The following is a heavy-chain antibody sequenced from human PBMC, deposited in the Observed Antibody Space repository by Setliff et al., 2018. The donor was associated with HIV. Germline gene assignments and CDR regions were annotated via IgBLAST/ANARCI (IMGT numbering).Heavy chain of an antibody. CDR1: GGTFSNYA. CDR3: AARPGVDSNGYYDYYYMDV. D-gene: IGHD3-22*01. CDR2: IIPIFGST. V-gene: IGHV1-69*13. Sequence: SVKVSCKASGGTFSNYAISWVRQAPGQGLEWMGGIIPIFGSTKYAQKFQDRVTITADESTSTADMELSSLRSEDTAVYYCAARPGVDSNGYYDYYYMDVWGKGTTVTVS. J-gene: IGHJ6*03.